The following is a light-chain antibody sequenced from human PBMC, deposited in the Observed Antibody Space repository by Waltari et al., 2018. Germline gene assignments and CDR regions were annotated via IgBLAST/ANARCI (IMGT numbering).Light chain of an antibody. CDR2: GAT. J-gene: IGKJ4*01. Sequence: DIQMTQSPSFVSASVGETVTISCRASQDISNWLAWFQQKPGKAPKLLLFGATTLQSGVPSRFSGTGSGTDFTLTISSLQPEDFATYYCQQANTFPRTFGGGTRVEIK. CDR3: QQANTFPRT. V-gene: IGKV1-12*01. CDR1: QDISNW.